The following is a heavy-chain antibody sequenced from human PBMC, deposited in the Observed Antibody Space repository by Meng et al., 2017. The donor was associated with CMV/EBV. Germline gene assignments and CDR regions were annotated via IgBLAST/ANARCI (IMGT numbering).Heavy chain of an antibody. CDR3: VRTNSGPRYDFDY. J-gene: IGHJ4*02. Sequence: GFLLSDSYMDWVRQAPGKGLEWIGRSKNDPNTYTTEYAAAVRGRFTISRDASENSLFLQMSSLKAEDTALYYCVRTNSGPRYDFDYWGQGALVTVSS. CDR2: SKNDPNTYTT. CDR1: GFLLSDSY. D-gene: IGHD1-1*01. V-gene: IGHV3-72*01.